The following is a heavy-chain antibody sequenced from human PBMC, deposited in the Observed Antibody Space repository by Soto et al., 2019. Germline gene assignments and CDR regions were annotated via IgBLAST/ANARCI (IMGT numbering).Heavy chain of an antibody. D-gene: IGHD6-6*01. V-gene: IGHV3-74*01. CDR2: INSDGSST. J-gene: IGHJ4*02. CDR3: ARGSPPYSSSSLIDY. CDR1: GFTFSSYW. Sequence: GGSLRLSCAASGFTFSSYWMHWVRQAPGKGLVWVSRINSDGSSTSYADSVKGRFTISRDNAKNTLYLQMNSLRAEDTAVYYCARGSPPYSSSSLIDYWGQGTLVTVSS.